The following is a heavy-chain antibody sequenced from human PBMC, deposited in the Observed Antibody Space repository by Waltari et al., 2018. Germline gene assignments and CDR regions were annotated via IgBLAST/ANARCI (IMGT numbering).Heavy chain of an antibody. CDR3: ARGYSSGRGYFDY. D-gene: IGHD6-19*01. CDR2: IWYDGSNK. V-gene: IGHV3-33*01. Sequence: QVQLVESGGGVVQPGRSLRLSCAASGFTFSSYGMHWVRQAPGKGLEWVAVIWYDGSNKYYADSVKGRFTISRDNSKNTLYLQMNSLRAEDTAVYYCARGYSSGRGYFDYWGQGTLVTVSS. J-gene: IGHJ4*02. CDR1: GFTFSSYG.